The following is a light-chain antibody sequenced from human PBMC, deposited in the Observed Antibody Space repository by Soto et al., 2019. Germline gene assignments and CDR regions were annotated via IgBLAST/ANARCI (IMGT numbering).Light chain of an antibody. J-gene: IGKJ2*01. CDR1: EIITSDY. CDR2: GAS. CDR3: QQYGGSPRT. V-gene: IGKV3-20*01. Sequence: PGESATLSFRASEIITSDYLAWYQQTRGQAPRLLIYGASFRATGVPGRFSGSGSGTDFTLGISGLEPEDFAVYYCQQYGGSPRTVGQGTKVEIK.